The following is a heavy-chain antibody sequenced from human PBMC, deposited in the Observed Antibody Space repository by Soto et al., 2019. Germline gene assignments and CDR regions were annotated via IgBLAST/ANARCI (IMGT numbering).Heavy chain of an antibody. CDR2: IFSNDEK. CDR3: ARTLYDSSGYYYYYYGMDV. D-gene: IGHD3-22*01. J-gene: IGHJ6*02. V-gene: IGHV2-26*01. CDR1: GFSLSNARMG. Sequence: KESGPVLVKPTETLTLTCTVSGFSLSNARMGVSWIRQPPGKALEWLAHIFSNDEKSYSTSLKSRLTISKDTSKSQVVLTMTNMDPVDTATYYCARTLYDSSGYYYYYYGMDVWGQGTTVTVSS.